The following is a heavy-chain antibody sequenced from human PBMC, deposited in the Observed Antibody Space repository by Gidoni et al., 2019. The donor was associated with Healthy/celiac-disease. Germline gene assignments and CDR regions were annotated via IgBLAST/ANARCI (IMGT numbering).Heavy chain of an antibody. CDR1: GFTFDDYA. CDR3: AKGHYSPPSITGTGLD. Sequence: EVQLVESGGGLVQPGRSLRLSCAASGFTFDDYAMHWVRQAPGKGLEWVSGISWNSGSIGYADSVKGRFTISRDNAKNSLYLQMNSLRAEDTALYYCAKGHYSPPSITGTGLDWGQGTMVTVSS. J-gene: IGHJ3*01. CDR2: ISWNSGSI. D-gene: IGHD1-20*01. V-gene: IGHV3-9*01.